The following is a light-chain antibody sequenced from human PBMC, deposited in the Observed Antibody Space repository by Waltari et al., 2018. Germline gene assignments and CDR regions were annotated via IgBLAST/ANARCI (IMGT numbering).Light chain of an antibody. CDR3: QTGGHGTWV. Sequence: QLVVTQSPSASAPLGASVKLTCTLSSGHNSNIVAWLPQRPEKGPRYLMKVNSDGSHIKGDDIPDRFSGSSSGAERYLTISSLQPDDEADYYCQTGGHGTWVFGGGTTLTVL. J-gene: IGLJ3*02. CDR2: VNSDGSH. CDR1: SGHNSNI. V-gene: IGLV4-69*01.